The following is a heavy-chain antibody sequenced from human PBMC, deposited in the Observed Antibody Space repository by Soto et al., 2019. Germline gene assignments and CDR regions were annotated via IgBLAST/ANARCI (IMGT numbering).Heavy chain of an antibody. J-gene: IGHJ5*02. D-gene: IGHD1-1*01. V-gene: IGHV3-23*01. CDR3: AKDQQSHWTAKWVDP. Sequence: PGGSLRLSCAASGFNFNTFAMSWIRQAPGKGLEWVSHISSSGGSRDYADSVRGRFTISRDNSKNVLFLQMNSLRADDTATYYCAKDQQSHWTAKWVDPWGKGTLVTVSS. CDR1: GFNFNTFA. CDR2: ISSSGGSR.